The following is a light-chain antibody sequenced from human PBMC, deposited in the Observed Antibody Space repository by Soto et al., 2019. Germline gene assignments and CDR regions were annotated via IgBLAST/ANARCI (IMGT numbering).Light chain of an antibody. Sequence: DIQMTQSPSTLSASVGDRVTITCRASQSISSWLAWYQQKPGKAPKLLIDDASSLESGVPSRFSGSGFGTEFTLAISSQQSDDFATYYCQQYNSGTFGEGTKVEIK. V-gene: IGKV1-5*01. CDR3: QQYNSGT. CDR2: DAS. CDR1: QSISSW. J-gene: IGKJ1*01.